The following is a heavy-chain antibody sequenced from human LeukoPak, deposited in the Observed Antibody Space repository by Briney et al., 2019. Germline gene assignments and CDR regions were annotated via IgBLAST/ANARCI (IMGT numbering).Heavy chain of an antibody. CDR2: INPNSGGT. V-gene: IGHV1-2*02. J-gene: IGHJ4*02. Sequence: ASVKVSCKASGYTFTGYYMHWVRQAPGQGLEWMGWINPNSGGTNYAQTFQGRVTMTRDTSISTAYMELSRLRSDDTAVYYCARESNYDSDSDYFDYWGQGTLVTVSS. CDR3: ARESNYDSDSDYFDY. CDR1: GYTFTGYY. D-gene: IGHD3-22*01.